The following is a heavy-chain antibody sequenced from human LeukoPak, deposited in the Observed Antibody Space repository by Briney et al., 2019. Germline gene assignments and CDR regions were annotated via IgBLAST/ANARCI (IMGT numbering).Heavy chain of an antibody. V-gene: IGHV4-59*12. J-gene: IGHJ4*02. Sequence: PSETLSLTCTVSGGSISSYYWSWIRQPPGKGLEWIGYIYYSGSTNYNPSLKSRVTISVDTSKNQFSLKLSSVTAADTAVYYCAKEGYYGSGSFPDSWGQGTLVTVS. D-gene: IGHD3-10*01. CDR3: AKEGYYGSGSFPDS. CDR1: GGSISSYY. CDR2: IYYSGST.